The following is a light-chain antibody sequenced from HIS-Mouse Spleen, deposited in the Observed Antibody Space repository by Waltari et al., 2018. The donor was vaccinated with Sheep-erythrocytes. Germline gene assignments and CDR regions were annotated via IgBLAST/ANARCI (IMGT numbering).Light chain of an antibody. V-gene: IGLV2-11*01. CDR1: SSDVGGYNF. CDR2: DVS. CDR3: CSYAGSYNHV. J-gene: IGLJ1*01. Sequence: QSALTQPRSVSGSPGQSVTIPCTGPSSDVGGYNFVSCYQQHPAKAPKLMSYDVSKRPSGVPERFSGSKSGNTASLTISGLQAEDEADYYCCSYAGSYNHVFGTGTKVTVL.